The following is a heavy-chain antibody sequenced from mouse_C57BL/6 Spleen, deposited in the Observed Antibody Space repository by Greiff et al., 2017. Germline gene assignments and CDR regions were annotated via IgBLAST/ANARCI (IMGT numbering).Heavy chain of an antibody. V-gene: IGHV1-55*01. CDR3: ARVDDGYPWFAY. D-gene: IGHD2-3*01. Sequence: QVQLQQPGAELVKPGASVKMSCKASGYTFTSYWITWVKQRPGQGLEWIGDIYPGSGSTNYNEKFKSKATLTVDTSSSTAYMQLSSLTSEDSAVYYCARVDDGYPWFAYWGQGTLVPVSA. J-gene: IGHJ3*01. CDR2: IYPGSGST. CDR1: GYTFTSYW.